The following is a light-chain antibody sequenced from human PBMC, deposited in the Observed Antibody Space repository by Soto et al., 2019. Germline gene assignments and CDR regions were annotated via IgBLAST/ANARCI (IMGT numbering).Light chain of an antibody. CDR3: CSYAVSPTSNWV. Sequence: QSALTQPASVSGSPGQSITISCTGTSSDVGGYNLVSWYQQHPGQAPKLIIYEDTKRHSGVSNRFSGSKSGNTASLTISGLQTEDEADYYSCSYAVSPTSNWVLGGGTKLTVL. J-gene: IGLJ3*02. CDR2: EDT. CDR1: SSDVGGYNL. V-gene: IGLV2-23*01.